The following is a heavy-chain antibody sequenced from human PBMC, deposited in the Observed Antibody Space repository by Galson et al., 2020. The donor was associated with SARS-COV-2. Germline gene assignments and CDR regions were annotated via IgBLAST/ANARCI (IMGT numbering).Heavy chain of an antibody. D-gene: IGHD3-10*01. J-gene: IGHJ5*02. Sequence: GESLKISCAASGFAFSDYAMHWVRRAPGEGLEWVAGISHRESIKYYADSVKGRFTISRDNSKNILFLQMDSLGTEDTAVYFCVRGPPKIRGIFQGPFDTWGQGTLVNVSS. CDR1: GFAFSDYA. CDR3: VRGPPKIRGIFQGPFDT. V-gene: IGHV3-30*04. CDR2: ISHRESIK.